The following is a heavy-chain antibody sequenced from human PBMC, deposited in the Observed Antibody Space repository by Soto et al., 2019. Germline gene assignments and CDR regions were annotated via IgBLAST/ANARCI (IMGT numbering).Heavy chain of an antibody. Sequence: EVQVLESGGGLVQPGGSLRLSCAASGFTFSSYAMSWVRQAPGQGLEWVSAISGRGSNPYYADSVKGRFTISRDNSKNTLYLQMNSLRAEDTALYYCAKTASMTIRDGFDHWGQGTLDTVSS. CDR3: AKTASMTIRDGFDH. CDR2: ISGRGSNP. CDR1: GFTFSSYA. V-gene: IGHV3-23*01. D-gene: IGHD4-17*01. J-gene: IGHJ4*02.